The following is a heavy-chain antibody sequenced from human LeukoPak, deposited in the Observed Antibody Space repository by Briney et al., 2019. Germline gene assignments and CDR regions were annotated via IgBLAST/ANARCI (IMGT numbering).Heavy chain of an antibody. CDR1: GGSICTYY. CDR2: ISYSGST. J-gene: IGHJ4*02. CDR3: ARDVGTFCGGDCYHSGAYFDY. Sequence: SETLSLTCTVSGGSICTYYWSWVWQSPGKELEWIGYISYSGSTKYNPSFKSRITISVDTSKNQFSLKLYSVTAADTAVYYCARDVGTFCGGDCYHSGAYFDYWGQGTLVTVSS. V-gene: IGHV4-59*01. D-gene: IGHD2-21*02.